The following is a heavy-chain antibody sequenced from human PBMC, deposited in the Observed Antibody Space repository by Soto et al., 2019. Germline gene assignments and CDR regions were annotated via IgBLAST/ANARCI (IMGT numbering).Heavy chain of an antibody. CDR1: GFTFSSYG. CDR2: IWYDGSNK. Sequence: QVQLVESGGGVVQPGRSLRLSCAASGFTFSSYGMHWVRQAPGKGLEWVAVIWYDGSNKYYADSVKGRFTISRDNSKNTLYLKMNSLRAEDTAVYYCARGPIMITFGGVIASDAFDIWGQGTMVTVSS. CDR3: ARGPIMITFGGVIASDAFDI. V-gene: IGHV3-33*01. J-gene: IGHJ3*02. D-gene: IGHD3-16*01.